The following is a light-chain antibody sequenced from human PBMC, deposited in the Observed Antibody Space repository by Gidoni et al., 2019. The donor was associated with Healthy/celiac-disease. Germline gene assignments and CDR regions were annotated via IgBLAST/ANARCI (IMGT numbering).Light chain of an antibody. V-gene: IGKV4-1*01. CDR2: WAS. CDR1: QSVFYSSNNKNY. CDR3: QQYDSTPTWT. J-gene: IGKJ1*01. Sequence: DIVMTPSPDSLAVSLGERATINCKSSQSVFYSSNNKNYFAWSQQKPGQPPKLLIYWASTRESGVPDRFSGGGSGRDFTLTISSLQDEDVAVYYCQQYDSTPTWTFGQGTKVEIK.